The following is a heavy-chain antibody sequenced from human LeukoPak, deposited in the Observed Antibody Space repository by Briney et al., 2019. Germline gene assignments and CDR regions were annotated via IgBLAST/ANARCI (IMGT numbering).Heavy chain of an antibody. D-gene: IGHD5-12*01. CDR1: GGSISDFY. CDR3: ARSLRGLKWLRSDY. CDR2: IYHSGST. V-gene: IGHV4-59*01. J-gene: IGHJ4*02. Sequence: SETLSLTCSVSGGSISDFYWSWIRQSPGKGLQYIGYIYHSGSTNYNPSLKSRVTLSLDTSKNTFSLKMTSVSAADTAVYYCARSLRGLKWLRSDYWGQGTLVTVSS.